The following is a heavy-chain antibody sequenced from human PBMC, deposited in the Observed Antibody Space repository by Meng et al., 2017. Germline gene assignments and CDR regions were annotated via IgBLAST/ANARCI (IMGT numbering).Heavy chain of an antibody. V-gene: IGHV3-48*03. D-gene: IGHD3-10*01. CDR3: ARGPYYYGSGSYRVVGFDY. CDR1: GFTFSSYE. CDR2: ISSSGSTI. Sequence: GESLKISCAASGFTFSSYEMNWVSQAPGKGLEWVSYISSSGSTIYYADSVKGRFTISRDNAKNSLYLQMNSLRAEDTAVYYCARGPYYYGSGSYRVVGFDYWGQGTLVTVSS. J-gene: IGHJ4*02.